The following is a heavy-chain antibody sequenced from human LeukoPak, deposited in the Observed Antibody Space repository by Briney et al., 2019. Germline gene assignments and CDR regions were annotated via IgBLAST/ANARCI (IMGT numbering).Heavy chain of an antibody. V-gene: IGHV3-7*01. CDR3: ARHRKTGVTFDI. D-gene: IGHD1-14*01. Sequence: PGGSLRLSCAASGFSVSNYWMTWVRQAPGKGLEWVANIKQDGSEKYYVDSVKGRFTISSDNAKNSLYLQMNSLRAEDTAVYYCARHRKTGVTFDIWGQGAMVTVSS. CDR1: GFSVSNYW. CDR2: IKQDGSEK. J-gene: IGHJ3*02.